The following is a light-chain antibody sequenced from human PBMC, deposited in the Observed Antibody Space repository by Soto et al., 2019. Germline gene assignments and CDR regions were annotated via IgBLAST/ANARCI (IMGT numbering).Light chain of an antibody. J-gene: IGKJ5*01. CDR3: QQRSNWPIT. CDR2: DTS. Sequence: ENVLTQSPATLSLSLGERATLSCRASQSVSSYLAWYQQKPGQAPRLLIYDTSNRATGTPARFSGNGSGTDFTLTISSLEPEDFAVYYCQQRSNWPITFGQGTRLEIK. V-gene: IGKV3-11*01. CDR1: QSVSSY.